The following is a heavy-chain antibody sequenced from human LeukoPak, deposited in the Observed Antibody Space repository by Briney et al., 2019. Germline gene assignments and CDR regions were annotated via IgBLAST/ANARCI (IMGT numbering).Heavy chain of an antibody. J-gene: IGHJ6*03. Sequence: PGGSLRLSCAASGFTFSSYWMSWVRQAPGKGLEWVANIKQDGSERYYVDSVKGRFTISRDNAKNSLYLQMNSLRAEDTAVYYCARDYYDILTGGDYYYYYMDVWGKGTTVTVSS. V-gene: IGHV3-7*01. CDR1: GFTFSSYW. CDR2: IKQDGSER. D-gene: IGHD3-9*01. CDR3: ARDYYDILTGGDYYYYYMDV.